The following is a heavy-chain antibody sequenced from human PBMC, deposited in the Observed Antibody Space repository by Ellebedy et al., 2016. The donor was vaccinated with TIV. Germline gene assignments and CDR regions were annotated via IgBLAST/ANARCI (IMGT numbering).Heavy chain of an antibody. CDR3: ARVSNLKGADY. CDR1: GGSFSGYF. Sequence: MPSETLSLTCAVYGGSFSGYFWTWIRQPLGKGLEWIGEINHGGSTNYNPSLKSRVSISVDTSKNQFSLKLTSVTAADTAVYYCARVSNLKGADYWGQGTLVTVSS. V-gene: IGHV4-34*01. J-gene: IGHJ4*02. D-gene: IGHD3-16*01. CDR2: INHGGST.